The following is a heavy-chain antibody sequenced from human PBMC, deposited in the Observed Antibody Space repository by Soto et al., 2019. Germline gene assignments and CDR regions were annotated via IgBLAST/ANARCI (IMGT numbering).Heavy chain of an antibody. J-gene: IGHJ6*02. V-gene: IGHV1-69*01. CDR1: GGTLSTYA. D-gene: IGHD6-13*01. CDR2: IVPVFATP. Sequence: QVQLVQSGAEVRKPGSSAKVSCKAPGGTLSTYAMSWVRQAPGQGLEWMGGIVPVFATPTYAQRFQGRVMITADESTNAHYMELSSLRSEDTAVYYCARHSGTQFYNYAMDVWGQGTPVTVSS. CDR3: ARHSGTQFYNYAMDV.